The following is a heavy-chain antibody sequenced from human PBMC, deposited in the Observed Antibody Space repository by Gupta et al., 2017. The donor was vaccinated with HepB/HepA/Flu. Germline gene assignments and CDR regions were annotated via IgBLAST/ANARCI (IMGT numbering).Heavy chain of an antibody. CDR1: GGSFSGYY. V-gene: IGHV4-34*02. D-gene: IGHD3-3*01. Sequence: QVQLQQWGAGLLKPSETLSLTCAVYGGSFSGYYWSWIRQPPGKGLEWIGEIHHNGITNYDSSLKNRVTMSLDTSKNHLSLKLKSVTAADTAVYYCARLKANDFWSGTPYNWFDPWGQGTLVTVSS. J-gene: IGHJ5*02. CDR3: ARLKANDFWSGTPYNWFDP. CDR2: IHHNGIT.